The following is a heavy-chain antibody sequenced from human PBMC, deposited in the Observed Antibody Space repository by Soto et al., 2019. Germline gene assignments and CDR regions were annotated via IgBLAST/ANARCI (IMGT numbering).Heavy chain of an antibody. CDR1: GYTFTSYG. CDR2: ISAYNGNT. V-gene: IGHV1-18*01. Sequence: ASVKVSCKASGYTFTSYGISWVRQAPGQGLEWMGWISAYNGNTNYAQKLQGRVTMTTDTSTSTAYMELRSLRSDDTAVYYCARESEERNYHYYYYGMDVWGQGTTVTVSS. CDR3: ARESEERNYHYYYYGMDV. D-gene: IGHD1-7*01. J-gene: IGHJ6*02.